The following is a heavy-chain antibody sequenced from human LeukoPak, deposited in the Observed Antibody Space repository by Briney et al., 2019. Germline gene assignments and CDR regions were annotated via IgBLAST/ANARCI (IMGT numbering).Heavy chain of an antibody. CDR2: IYYSGST. CDR3: ARDQVDNYRYYYGSGSFDN. D-gene: IGHD3-10*01. Sequence: SETLSLTCTVSGGSISSYYWSWIRQPPGKGLEWIGYIYYSGSTNYNPSLKSRVTISVDTSKNQFSLKLSSVTAADTAVYYCARDQVDNYRYYYGSGSFDNWGQGTLVTVSS. V-gene: IGHV4-59*12. CDR1: GGSISSYY. J-gene: IGHJ4*02.